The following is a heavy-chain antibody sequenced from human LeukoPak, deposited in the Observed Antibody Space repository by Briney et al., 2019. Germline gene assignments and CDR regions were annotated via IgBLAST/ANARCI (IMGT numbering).Heavy chain of an antibody. J-gene: IGHJ3*01. D-gene: IGHD3-10*01. CDR2: IYHSGST. Sequence: SETLSLTCTVSGGSICSGDYYWSWIRQPPGKGLEWIAYIYHSGSTYYNPSLKSRVTISVDTSKNQFSLKLSSVTAADTAVYYCARDGFGITWGQGTMVTVSS. CDR1: GGSICSGDYY. V-gene: IGHV4-30-4*01. CDR3: ARDGFGIT.